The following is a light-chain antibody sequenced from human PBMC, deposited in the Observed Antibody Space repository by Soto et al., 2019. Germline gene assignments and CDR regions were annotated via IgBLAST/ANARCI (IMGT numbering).Light chain of an antibody. CDR1: SNDVGGYNF. V-gene: IGLV2-11*01. J-gene: IGLJ2*01. CDR2: DVS. CDR3: SSSAGSYTVV. Sequence: QSALTQPRSVSGSPGQSVTISCTGTSNDVGGYNFVSWYQQHPGKVPKLFIYDVSRRPSGVPDRFSGSKSGNTASLTISGLQAEDKADYYCSSSAGSYTVVFGGGTKLTVL.